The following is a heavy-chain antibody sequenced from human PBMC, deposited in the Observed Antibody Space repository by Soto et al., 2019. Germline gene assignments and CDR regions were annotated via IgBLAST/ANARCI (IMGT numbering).Heavy chain of an antibody. CDR1: GGTFSSYA. CDR3: ARDLALVTTEPHYYYGMDV. Sequence: ASVKVSCKASGGTFSSYAISWVRQAPGQGLEWMGGIIPIFGTANYAQKFQGRVTITADKSTSTAYMELSSLRSEDTAVYYCARDLALVTTEPHYYYGMDVWGQGTTVTVSS. CDR2: IIPIFGTA. V-gene: IGHV1-69*06. J-gene: IGHJ6*02. D-gene: IGHD4-17*01.